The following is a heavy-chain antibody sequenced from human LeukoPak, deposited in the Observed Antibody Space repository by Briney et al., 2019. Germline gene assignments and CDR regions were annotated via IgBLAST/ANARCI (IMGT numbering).Heavy chain of an antibody. Sequence: PGGSLRLSCAASGLTFNKAWMTWVRQAPGKGLEWVGRIKSITDRGTTDYAVLVKDRFIISRDDSKSMLYLQMNSLETEDTAVYYCTTQRNLNRRMFDWYFDLWGRGTLVTVSS. J-gene: IGHJ2*01. D-gene: IGHD3-10*02. CDR1: GLTFNKAW. CDR2: IKSITDRGTT. CDR3: TTQRNLNRRMFDWYFDL. V-gene: IGHV3-15*01.